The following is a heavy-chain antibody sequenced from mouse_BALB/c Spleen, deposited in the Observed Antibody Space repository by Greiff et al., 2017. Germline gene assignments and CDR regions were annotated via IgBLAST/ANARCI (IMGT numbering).Heavy chain of an antibody. V-gene: IGHV1-14*01. Sequence: EVKLQQSGPELVKPGASVKMSCKASGYTFTSYVMHWVKQKPGQGLEWIGYINPYNDGTKYNEKFKGKATLTSDKSSSTAYMELSSLTSEDSAVYYCARYGTIGRAWFAYWGQGTLVTVSA. CDR3: ARYGTIGRAWFAY. D-gene: IGHD1-1*01. J-gene: IGHJ3*01. CDR2: INPYNDGT. CDR1: GYTFTSYV.